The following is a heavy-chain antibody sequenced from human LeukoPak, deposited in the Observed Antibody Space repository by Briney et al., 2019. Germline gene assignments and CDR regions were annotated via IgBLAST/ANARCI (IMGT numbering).Heavy chain of an antibody. CDR1: GGSISSSSYY. Sequence: SETLSLTCTVSGGSISSSSYYWGWIRQPPGKGLEWIGSIYYSGSTYYNPSLKSRVTMSVDTSKNQFSLKLSSVTAADTAVYYCAREIRAGTCFDYWGQGTLVTVSS. CDR2: IYYSGST. CDR3: AREIRAGTCFDY. J-gene: IGHJ4*02. D-gene: IGHD6-13*01. V-gene: IGHV4-39*07.